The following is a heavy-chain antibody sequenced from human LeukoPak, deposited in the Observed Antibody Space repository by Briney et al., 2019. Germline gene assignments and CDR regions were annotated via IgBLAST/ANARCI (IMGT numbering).Heavy chain of an antibody. CDR2: INHSGST. V-gene: IGHV4-39*07. J-gene: IGHJ6*02. D-gene: IGHD2-2*01. CDR1: GGSISSGSYY. Sequence: SETLSLTCTVSGGSISSGSYYWSWIRQPPGKGLEWIGEINHSGSTNYNPSLKSRVTISVDTSKNQFSLKLSSVTAADTAVYYCARGERPVPAGMEAAYYYYYGMDVWGQGTTVTVSS. CDR3: ARGERPVPAGMEAAYYYYYGMDV.